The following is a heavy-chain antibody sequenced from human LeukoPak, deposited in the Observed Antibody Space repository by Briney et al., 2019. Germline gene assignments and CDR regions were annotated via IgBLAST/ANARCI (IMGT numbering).Heavy chain of an antibody. V-gene: IGHV4-30-4*01. CDR1: GGSISSDNYQ. Sequence: SQTLSLTCTVSGGSISSDNYQWSWIRQPPGKGLEWIGYINYSGSTYYNPSLKSRVTISVDTSKNQFSLKLSSVTAADTAVYYCARLPGEVCSSTSCYSWFDPWGQGTLVTVSS. J-gene: IGHJ5*02. CDR2: INYSGST. CDR3: ARLPGEVCSSTSCYSWFDP. D-gene: IGHD2-2*02.